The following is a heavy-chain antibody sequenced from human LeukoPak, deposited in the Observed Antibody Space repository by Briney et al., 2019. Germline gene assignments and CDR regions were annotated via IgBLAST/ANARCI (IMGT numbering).Heavy chain of an antibody. CDR1: GFTFSRNS. V-gene: IGHV3-48*01. Sequence: GGSLRLSCEASGFTFSRNSMNWVRQAPGKGLEWVSEINNSGSTTYYADSVKGRFTISRDNAKNSLYLQMNSLRAEDTAVYYCASWAGAVAGFNGPFDYWAQGTLVNVSS. J-gene: IGHJ4*02. CDR3: ASWAGAVAGFNGPFDY. D-gene: IGHD6-13*01. CDR2: INNSGSTT.